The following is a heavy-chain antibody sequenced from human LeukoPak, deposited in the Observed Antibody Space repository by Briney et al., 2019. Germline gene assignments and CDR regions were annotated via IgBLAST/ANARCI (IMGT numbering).Heavy chain of an antibody. CDR1: GGSISSGGYS. CDR3: ARDSGYYGSGGVFDY. D-gene: IGHD3-10*01. Sequence: SETLSLTCAVSGGSISSGGYSWGWIRQPPGKGLEWIGYIYHSGSTYYNPSLKSRVTISVDRSKNQFSLKLSSVTAADTAVYYCARDSGYYGSGGVFDYWGQGTLVTVSS. J-gene: IGHJ4*02. CDR2: IYHSGST. V-gene: IGHV4-30-2*01.